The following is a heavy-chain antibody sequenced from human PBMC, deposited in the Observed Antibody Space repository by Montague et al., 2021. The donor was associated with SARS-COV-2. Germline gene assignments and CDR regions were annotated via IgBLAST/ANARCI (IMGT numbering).Heavy chain of an antibody. D-gene: IGHD3-16*02. J-gene: IGHJ5*02. CDR3: ARTSLASASCRFDP. V-gene: IGHV4-59*01. CDR1: GGSTNNFY. Sequence: SETLSLTCTVSGGSTNNFYWSWIRQPPGKGLEWIGYIYYSGGTDYNPSLKSRVTLSIDTSKNQFSLNLTSVTAADTGVYYCARTSLASASCRFDPWGQGTLVTVSS. CDR2: IYYSGGT.